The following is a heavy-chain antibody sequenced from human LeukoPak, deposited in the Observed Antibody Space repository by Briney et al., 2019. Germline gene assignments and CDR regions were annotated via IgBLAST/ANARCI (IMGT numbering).Heavy chain of an antibody. CDR2: IYSGGYT. D-gene: IGHD4/OR15-4a*01. J-gene: IGHJ3*02. Sequence: GGSLRLSCAAAGFTVSSNYMTWVRQAPGQGLEWVSLIYSGGYTYYADSVKGRFTISRDKSKNTLYLQMNSLRAEDTAVYYCATILRLYADYLHPGAFDIWGQGTMVTVSS. V-gene: IGHV3-66*01. CDR1: GFTVSSNY. CDR3: ATILRLYADYLHPGAFDI.